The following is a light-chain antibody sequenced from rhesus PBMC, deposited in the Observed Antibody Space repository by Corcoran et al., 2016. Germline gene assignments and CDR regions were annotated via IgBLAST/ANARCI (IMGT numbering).Light chain of an antibody. V-gene: IGKV1-18*01. CDR3: QQGYSPPYS. Sequence: DIQMTKSPSSLSASVGDKVTITCRASQGISRWLAWYQQKPGTATDLLIVDASSLQSGVPSRLGGSGSGTDYTLTISRLQPEDFATYYCQQGYSPPYSFGQGTKVEIK. J-gene: IGKJ2*01. CDR1: QGISRW. CDR2: DAS.